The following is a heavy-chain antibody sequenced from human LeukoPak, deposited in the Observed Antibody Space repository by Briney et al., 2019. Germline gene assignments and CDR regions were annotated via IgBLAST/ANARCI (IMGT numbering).Heavy chain of an antibody. CDR3: ARSLITCGGDCYSAGDAFDI. CDR2: ISSSGSTI. CDR1: GFTFSDYY. V-gene: IGHV3-11*01. J-gene: IGHJ3*02. D-gene: IGHD2-21*02. Sequence: GALRLSCAASGFTFSDYYMSWIRQAPGKGLEWVSYISSSGSTIYYADSVKGRFTISRDNAKNSLYLQMNSLRAEDTAVYYCARSLITCGGDCYSAGDAFDIWGQGTMVTVSS.